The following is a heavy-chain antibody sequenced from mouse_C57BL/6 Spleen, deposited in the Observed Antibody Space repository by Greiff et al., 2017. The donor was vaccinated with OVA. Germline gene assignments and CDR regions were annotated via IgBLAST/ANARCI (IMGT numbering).Heavy chain of an antibody. J-gene: IGHJ4*01. CDR1: GFSLTSYA. CDR2: IWTGGGT. D-gene: IGHD1-1*01. Sequence: QVQLQQSGPGLVAPSQSLSITCTVSGFSLTSYAISWVRQPPGKGLEWLGVIWTGGGTNYNSALKSRLSISKDNSKSQVFLKMNSLQTDDTARYYCASYGSSGTYYAMDYWGQGTSVTVSS. CDR3: ASYGSSGTYYAMDY. V-gene: IGHV2-9-1*01.